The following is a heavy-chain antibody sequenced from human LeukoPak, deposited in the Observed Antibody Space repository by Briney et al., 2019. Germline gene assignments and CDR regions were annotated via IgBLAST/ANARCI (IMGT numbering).Heavy chain of an antibody. V-gene: IGHV3-23*01. CDR2: ISGSGGST. CDR3: AKDRATQVRGLRDAFDI. CDR1: GFTFSSYA. D-gene: IGHD3-16*01. Sequence: GGSLRLSCAASGFTFSSYAMSWVRQAPGKGLEWVSAISGSGGSTYYAGSVKGRFSISRDNSKNTLYLQMNSLRAEDTAVYYCAKDRATQVRGLRDAFDIWGQGTMVTVSS. J-gene: IGHJ3*02.